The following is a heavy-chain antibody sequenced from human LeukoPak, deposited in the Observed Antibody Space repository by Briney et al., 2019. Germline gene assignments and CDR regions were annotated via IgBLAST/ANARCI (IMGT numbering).Heavy chain of an antibody. J-gene: IGHJ4*02. CDR1: GYTFTGYY. CDR3: ARVVYYDSSGYLQPFDY. D-gene: IGHD3-22*01. Sequence: ASVKVSCKASGYTFTGYYMHWVRQAPGQGLEWMGWINPSSGGTNYAQKFQGRVTMTRDTSISTAYMELSRLRSDDTAVYYCARVVYYDSSGYLQPFDYWGQGTLVTVSS. CDR2: INPSSGGT. V-gene: IGHV1-2*02.